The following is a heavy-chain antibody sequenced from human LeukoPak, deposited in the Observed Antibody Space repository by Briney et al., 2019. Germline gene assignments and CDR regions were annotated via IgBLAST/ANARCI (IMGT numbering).Heavy chain of an antibody. J-gene: IGHJ4*02. CDR3: ARDDNYGSDY. CDR2: IKQDGSEK. CDR1: GFIFSNAY. D-gene: IGHD3-10*01. V-gene: IGHV3-7*04. Sequence: GGSLTLSCAASGFIFSNAYMTWVRQAPGKGLGWVANIKQDGSEKYYVDSVKGRFTISRDNAKNSLYLQMNTLRADDTAVYYCARDDNYGSDYWGQGTLVTVSS.